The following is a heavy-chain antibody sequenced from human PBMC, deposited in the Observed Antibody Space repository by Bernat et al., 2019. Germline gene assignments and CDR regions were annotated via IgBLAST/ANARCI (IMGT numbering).Heavy chain of an antibody. D-gene: IGHD3-3*01. CDR2: ISYDGSNK. J-gene: IGHJ4*02. CDR1: GFTFSSYG. Sequence: QVQLVESGGGVVQPGRSLRLSCAASGFTFSSYGMHWVRQAPGKGLEWVAVISYDGSNKYYADSVKGRFTISRDNSKNTLYLQMNSLRAEDTAVYYCARGRDFWSGYWFLYWGQGTLVTVSS. CDR3: ARGRDFWSGYWFLY. V-gene: IGHV3-30*19.